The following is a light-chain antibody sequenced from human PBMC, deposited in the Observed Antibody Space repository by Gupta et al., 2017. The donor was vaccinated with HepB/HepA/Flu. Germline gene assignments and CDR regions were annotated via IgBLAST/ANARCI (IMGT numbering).Light chain of an antibody. CDR3: QPYDSSLSGYV. CDR2: GNS. CDR1: SSNIGAGYD. V-gene: IGLV1-40*01. Sequence: SVLTQPPSVSGAPGLRVTISCPGSSSNIGAGYDVHWYQPLPGTAPKLLIYGNSNRPSGVFDRFSGSKSDTSASLAITGLQAEDEADYYCQPYDSSLSGYVFGTGTKVTVL. J-gene: IGLJ1*01.